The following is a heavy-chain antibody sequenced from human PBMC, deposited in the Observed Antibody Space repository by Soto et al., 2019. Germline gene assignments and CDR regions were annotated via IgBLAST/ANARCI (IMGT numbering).Heavy chain of an antibody. Sequence: QVQLQQSGPGLVKPSETLSLTCSVSSGPSSSHNWGWIRQPPGRGLEWIGYVYSTGGTSYNPSIKSRVTISADTSTNHISLTLTSVTAADTAVYYCVRQWIGNLHGLVDVWGQGDHGQSLL. J-gene: IGHJ6*02. CDR3: VRQWIGNLHGLVDV. V-gene: IGHV4-59*08. D-gene: IGHD3-10*01. CDR1: SGPSSSHN. CDR2: VYSTGGT.